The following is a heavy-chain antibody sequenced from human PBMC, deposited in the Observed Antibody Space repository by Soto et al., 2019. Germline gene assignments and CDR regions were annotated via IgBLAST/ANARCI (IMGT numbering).Heavy chain of an antibody. CDR3: ERPQDGAPHIDY. D-gene: IGHD1-26*01. CDR2: IYYSGST. CDR1: GGSISSSSYY. Sequence: PSETLSLTCTVSGGSISSSSYYWGWIRQPPGKGLEWIGSIYYSGSTYYNPSLKSRVTISVDTSKNQFSLKLSSVTAADTAVYYCERPQDGAPHIDYWGQGTLVTVS. J-gene: IGHJ4*02. V-gene: IGHV4-39*07.